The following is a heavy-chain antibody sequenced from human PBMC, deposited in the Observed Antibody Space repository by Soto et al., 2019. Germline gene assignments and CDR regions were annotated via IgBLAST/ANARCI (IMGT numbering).Heavy chain of an antibody. D-gene: IGHD3-22*01. CDR3: ARVRGDSSGYYYPGYYYYYGMAV. CDR2: IDWDDDK. V-gene: IGHV2-70*01. CDR1: GFSLSTSGMC. Sequence: SGPTLVNPTQTLTLTCTFSGFSLSTSGMCVSWIRQPPGKALEWLALIDWDDDKYYSTSLKTRLTISKDTSKNQVVLTMTNMDPVDTATYYCARVRGDSSGYYYPGYYYYYGMAVWGQGTTVTVSS. J-gene: IGHJ6*02.